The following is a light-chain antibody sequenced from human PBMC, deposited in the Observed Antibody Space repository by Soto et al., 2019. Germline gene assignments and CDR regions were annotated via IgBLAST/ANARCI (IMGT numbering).Light chain of an antibody. CDR3: SSYTSSSTLYV. CDR1: SSDVGGYNY. CDR2: DVS. J-gene: IGLJ1*01. Sequence: QSVLAQPASVSGSPGQSTTISCTGTSSDVGGYNYVSWYQQHPGKAPKLMIYDVSNRPSGVSIRFSGSKSGNTASLTISGLQAEDEADYYCSSYTSSSTLYVFGTGTKVTVL. V-gene: IGLV2-14*01.